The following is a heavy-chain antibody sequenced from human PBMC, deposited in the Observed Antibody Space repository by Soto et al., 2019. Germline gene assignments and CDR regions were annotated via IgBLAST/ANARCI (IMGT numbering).Heavy chain of an antibody. CDR1: GFTVSSNY. Sequence: EVQLVESGGGLVQPGGSLRLSCAASGFTVSSNYMSWVCQAPGKGLEWDPVNYSGGSTYYADSVKGIFIISKDNSKNTQYLQMNSLRAEDTAVYYWARCRYAYDSRPLNWYFDLWGRGTLVSVSS. CDR3: ARCRYAYDSRPLNWYFDL. V-gene: IGHV3-66*01. CDR2: NYSGGST. D-gene: IGHD3-22*01. J-gene: IGHJ2*01.